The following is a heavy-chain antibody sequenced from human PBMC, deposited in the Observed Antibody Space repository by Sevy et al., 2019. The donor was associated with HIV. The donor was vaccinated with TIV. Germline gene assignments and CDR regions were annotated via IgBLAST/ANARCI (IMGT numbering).Heavy chain of an antibody. CDR3: ARVLRTSSGWFHFDY. D-gene: IGHD6-19*01. CDR2: IETAGNT. J-gene: IGHJ4*02. CDR1: GFTFSSYD. Sequence: GGSLRLSCATSGFTFSSYDMHWVRQPTGKGLEWVSAIETAGNTHYSDSVKGRFTVSRENAKISLVLQMNSLTDVDSAVYFCARVLRTSSGWFHFDYWGQGALVTVSS. V-gene: IGHV3-13*01.